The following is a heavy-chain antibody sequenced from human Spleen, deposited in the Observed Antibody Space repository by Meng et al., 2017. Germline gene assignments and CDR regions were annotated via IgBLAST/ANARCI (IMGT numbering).Heavy chain of an antibody. CDR2: IYHSGTT. CDR3: ARSGGRPELKNDF. D-gene: IGHD3-10*01. J-gene: IGHJ4*02. Sequence: QGQLQQGGPGRLKPSETLSLTCAVYGGSFSGYYWSWIRQPPGKGLEWIGEIYHSGTTNYSPSLKSRVTISVDKSKNQFSLKVNSVTAADTAVYYCARSGGRPELKNDFWGLGILVTVSS. V-gene: IGHV4-34*01. CDR1: GGSFSGYY.